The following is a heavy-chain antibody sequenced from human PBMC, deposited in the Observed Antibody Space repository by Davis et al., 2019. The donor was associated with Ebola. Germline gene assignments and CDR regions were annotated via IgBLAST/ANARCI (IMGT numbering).Heavy chain of an antibody. Sequence: PSETLSLTCTVSGASITSGVHYWGWIRQPPGKGLEWIGYIYYSGSTNYNPSLKSRVTISVDTSKNQFSLKLSSVTAADTAVYYCARGLRFLEWPQPIFDYWGQGTLVTVSS. D-gene: IGHD3-3*01. J-gene: IGHJ4*02. CDR3: ARGLRFLEWPQPIFDY. CDR1: GASITSGVHY. CDR2: IYYSGST. V-gene: IGHV4-61*05.